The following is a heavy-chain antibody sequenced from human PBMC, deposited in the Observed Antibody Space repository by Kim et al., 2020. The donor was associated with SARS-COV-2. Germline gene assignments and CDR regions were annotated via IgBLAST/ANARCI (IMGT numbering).Heavy chain of an antibody. Sequence: SETLSLTCAVYGGSFSGYYWSWIRQPPGKGLEWIGEINHSGSTNYNPSLKSRVTISVDTSKNQFSLKLSSVTAADTAVYYCARVKYSSGWYQGPYGMDVWGQGTTVTVSS. CDR3: ARVKYSSGWYQGPYGMDV. J-gene: IGHJ6*02. CDR1: GGSFSGYY. D-gene: IGHD6-19*01. CDR2: INHSGST. V-gene: IGHV4-34*01.